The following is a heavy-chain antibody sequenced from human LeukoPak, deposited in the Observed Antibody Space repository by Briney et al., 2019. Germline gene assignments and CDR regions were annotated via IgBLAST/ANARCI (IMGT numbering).Heavy chain of an antibody. V-gene: IGHV4-4*07. CDR1: GGSISSYY. CDR2: IYTSGST. Sequence: SETLSLTCTVSGGSISSYYWSWIRQPAGKGLEWIWRIYTSGSTNYNPSLKSRVTISVDKSKDQCSLKLSSVAAADTAVYYCARGVRYGPPPDYWGKGTLVTVSS. CDR3: ARGVRYGPPPDY. D-gene: IGHD4-17*01. J-gene: IGHJ4*02.